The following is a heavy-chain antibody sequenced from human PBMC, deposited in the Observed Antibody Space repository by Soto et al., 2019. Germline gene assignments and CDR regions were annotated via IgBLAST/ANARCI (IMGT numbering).Heavy chain of an antibody. D-gene: IGHD3-10*01. Sequence: AGGSLRLSCAASGFTFGSYWMSWVRQVPGKGLEWLGTIKRDSTEKKYVASVKGRFTMSRDNAQNSLYLQMDSLRAEDTAVYYCARGSGYGSGGSVNHYLDYWGHGTLVTVSS. V-gene: IGHV3-7*01. CDR1: GFTFGSYW. J-gene: IGHJ4*01. CDR3: ARGSGYGSGGSVNHYLDY. CDR2: IKRDSTEK.